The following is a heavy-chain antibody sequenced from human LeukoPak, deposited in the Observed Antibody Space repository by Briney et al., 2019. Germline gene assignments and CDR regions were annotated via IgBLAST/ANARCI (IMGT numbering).Heavy chain of an antibody. Sequence: PSETLSLTCAVSGYSISSGYYWGWFRQPPGKGLEWIGCMYHSGSTYYNPSLKRRVTISVDTSKNQFSLKLSSATAADTAVYYCARQGGSSSPYYYYYMDVWGKGTTVTVSS. J-gene: IGHJ6*03. CDR2: MYHSGST. D-gene: IGHD6-13*01. V-gene: IGHV4-38-2*01. CDR1: GYSISSGYY. CDR3: ARQGGSSSPYYYYYMDV.